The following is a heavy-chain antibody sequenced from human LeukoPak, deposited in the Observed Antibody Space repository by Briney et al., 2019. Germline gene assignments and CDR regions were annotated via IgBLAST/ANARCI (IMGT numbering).Heavy chain of an antibody. Sequence: GASVKVSCKASGGTFSTYGISWMRQAPGQGLEWMGGIISIFDTTDYAQKFQGRVTVTADESSSTAYLELSSLRSEDTAVYYCARGNVAYDSSGYPFDYWGQGTLVTVSS. J-gene: IGHJ4*02. CDR3: ARGNVAYDSSGYPFDY. CDR1: GGTFSTYG. D-gene: IGHD3-22*01. CDR2: IISIFDTT. V-gene: IGHV1-69*13.